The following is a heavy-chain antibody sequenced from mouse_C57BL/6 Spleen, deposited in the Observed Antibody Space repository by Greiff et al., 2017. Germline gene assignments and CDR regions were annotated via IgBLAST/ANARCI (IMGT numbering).Heavy chain of an antibody. CDR1: GFTFSSYG. V-gene: IGHV5-6*01. CDR2: ISSGGSYT. D-gene: IGHD4-1*01. CDR3: ARLRNWADYYAMDY. Sequence: EVQLVESGGDLVKPGGSLKLSCAASGFTFSSYGMSWVRQTPDKRLEWVATISSGGSYTYYPDSVKGRFTISRDNAKNTLYLQMSSLKSEDTAMYYCARLRNWADYYAMDYWGQGTSVTVSS. J-gene: IGHJ4*01.